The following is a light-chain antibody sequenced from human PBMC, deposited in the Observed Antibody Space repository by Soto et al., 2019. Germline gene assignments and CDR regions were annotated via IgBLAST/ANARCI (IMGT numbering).Light chain of an antibody. Sequence: EIVMTQSPATLSVSPGERASLSCRASQSVSSNLAWYQQKPGQAPRLLIYGASTRATGIPTRFSGSRSGTEFTLTISSLQSEDFAVYYCQQYNEWPPWTFGQGTKVDIK. J-gene: IGKJ1*01. CDR1: QSVSSN. CDR2: GAS. V-gene: IGKV3-15*01. CDR3: QQYNEWPPWT.